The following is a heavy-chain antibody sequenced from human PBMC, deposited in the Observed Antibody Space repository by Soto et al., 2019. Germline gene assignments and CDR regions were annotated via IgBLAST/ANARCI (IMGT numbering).Heavy chain of an antibody. J-gene: IGHJ6*02. D-gene: IGHD6-19*01. CDR1: GFTFSDYY. Sequence: PGGSLRLSCAASGFTFSDYYMSWIRQAPGKGLEWVSYISSSSSYTNYADSVKGRFTISRDNSKNTLYLQMNSLRAEDTAVYYCARDKVAVAGTWGLDYYYGMDVWGQGTTVTVSS. CDR3: ARDKVAVAGTWGLDYYYGMDV. V-gene: IGHV3-11*05. CDR2: ISSSSSYT.